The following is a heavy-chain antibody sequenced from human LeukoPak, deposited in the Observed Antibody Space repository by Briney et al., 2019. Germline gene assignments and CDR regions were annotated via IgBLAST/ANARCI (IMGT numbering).Heavy chain of an antibody. J-gene: IGHJ4*02. V-gene: IGHV1-18*01. Sequence: ASVKVSCKASGYTFISYGISWVRQAPGQGLEGMGWISDYNGNTNYAQKLQGRVSMTTDTSTSTAYMELRSLTSDDTAVYYCAREGHYYDSSGYYFLGGFDYWGQGILVTVSS. D-gene: IGHD3-22*01. CDR1: GYTFISYG. CDR3: AREGHYYDSSGYYFLGGFDY. CDR2: ISDYNGNT.